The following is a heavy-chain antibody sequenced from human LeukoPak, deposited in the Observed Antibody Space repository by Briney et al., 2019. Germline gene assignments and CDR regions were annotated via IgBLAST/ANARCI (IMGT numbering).Heavy chain of an antibody. CDR2: ISSSSSYI. D-gene: IGHD2-8*01. CDR3: ARLMGDKNYMDV. V-gene: IGHV3-21*01. Sequence: PGGSLRLSCAASGFTFGSYSMNWVRQAPGKGLEWVSSISSSSSYIYYADSVKGRFTISRDNAKNSLYLQMNSLRAEDTAVYYCARLMGDKNYMDVWGKGTTVTVSS. J-gene: IGHJ6*03. CDR1: GFTFGSYS.